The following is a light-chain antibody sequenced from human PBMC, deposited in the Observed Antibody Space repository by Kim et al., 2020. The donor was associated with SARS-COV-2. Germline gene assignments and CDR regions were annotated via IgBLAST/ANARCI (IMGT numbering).Light chain of an antibody. CDR2: TND. J-gene: IGLJ3*02. V-gene: IGLV1-44*01. Sequence: QKVTISCSGSTSNIETNSVPWFQQLPGTAPRLLIYTNDQRPSGVPARFSGSRSGTSASLAISALQSEDEADYYCAAWDDSLNGHWVFGGGTKLTVL. CDR1: TSNIETNS. CDR3: AAWDDSLNGHWV.